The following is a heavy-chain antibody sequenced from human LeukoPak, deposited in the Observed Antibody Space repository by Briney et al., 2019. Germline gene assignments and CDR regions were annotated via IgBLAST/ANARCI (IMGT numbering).Heavy chain of an antibody. CDR3: ARDGLYSYGYSYFDY. CDR1: GGSISSYY. Sequence: SETLSLTCTVSGGSISSYYWSWIRQPPGQGLEWIGYIYYSGSTNYNPSLKSRVTISVDTSKNQFSLKLSSVTAADTAVYYCARDGLYSYGYSYFDYWGQGTLVTVSS. CDR2: IYYSGST. D-gene: IGHD5-18*01. V-gene: IGHV4-59*12. J-gene: IGHJ4*02.